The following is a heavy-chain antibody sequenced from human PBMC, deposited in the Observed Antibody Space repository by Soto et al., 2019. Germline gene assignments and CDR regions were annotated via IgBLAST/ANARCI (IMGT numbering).Heavy chain of an antibody. D-gene: IGHD6-13*01. CDR3: ATDRVTLPGTFGD. V-gene: IGHV3-11*01. CDR1: GFSLSDYY. J-gene: IGHJ4*02. Sequence: QVQLVESGGGLVKPGGSLRLSCAGSGFSLSDYYMSWMRQAPGTGLEWVSYISSSGSSIYYADSVKGRFTISRDNAKNSMYLQMNGMRAEDTAMYYCATDRVTLPGTFGDWGQGTLVTVA. CDR2: ISSSGSSI.